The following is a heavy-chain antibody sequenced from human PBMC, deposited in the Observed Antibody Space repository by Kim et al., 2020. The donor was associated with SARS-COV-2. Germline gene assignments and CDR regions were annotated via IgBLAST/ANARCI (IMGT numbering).Heavy chain of an antibody. V-gene: IGHV3-30-3*01. J-gene: IGHJ4*02. CDR1: GFTFSSYA. CDR2: ISYDGSNK. D-gene: IGHD4-17*01. Sequence: GGSLRLSCAASGFTFSSYAMHWVRQAPGKGLEWVAVISYDGSNKYYADSVKGRFTISRDNSKNTLYLQMNSLRAEDTAVYYCARAGEFYGDYDYWGQGTLVTVSS. CDR3: ARAGEFYGDYDY.